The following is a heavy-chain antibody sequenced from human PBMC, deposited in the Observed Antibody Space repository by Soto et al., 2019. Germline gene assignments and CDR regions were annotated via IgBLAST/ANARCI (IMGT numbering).Heavy chain of an antibody. V-gene: IGHV3-49*03. D-gene: IGHD4-17*01. CDR2: IRSKAYGGTT. J-gene: IGHJ4*02. CDR1: GFAFGNYS. Sequence: GWSLRPSCSASGFAFGNYSMNGIRQAPGKGLEWVGFIRSKAYGGTTEYAASVKGRFTISRDDSKSIAYLQMNSLKTEDTAVYYCTRGLGDYDDYWRQGTLDTLS. CDR3: TRGLGDYDDY.